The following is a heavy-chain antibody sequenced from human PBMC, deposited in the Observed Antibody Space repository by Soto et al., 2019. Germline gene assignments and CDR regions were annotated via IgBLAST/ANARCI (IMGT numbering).Heavy chain of an antibody. V-gene: IGHV4-59*08. D-gene: IGHD5-12*01. Sequence: QVQLQESGPGLVKPSETLSLTCTVSGASISSYYWSWIRQPPGQGLEWIGYISYSGSTSYNPSLKSRVIISLDTPKNQFSLKLTSVTAADTAVYYCARGYTGYAFDYWGQGTLVSVSS. CDR3: ARGYTGYAFDY. CDR2: ISYSGST. CDR1: GASISSYY. J-gene: IGHJ4*02.